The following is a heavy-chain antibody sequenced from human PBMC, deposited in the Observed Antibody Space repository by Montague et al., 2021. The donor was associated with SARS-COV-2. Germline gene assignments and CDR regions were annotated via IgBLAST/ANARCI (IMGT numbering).Heavy chain of an antibody. CDR1: GGSFSGYY. Sequence: SETLSLTCAVYGGSFSGYYWSWIRQPPGKGLEWIGEINHSGSTNCNPSLKSRVTISVDTSKNQFSLKLSSVTAADTAVYYCARALSGITMIVVVKTYYYYGMDVWGQGTTVTVSS. CDR3: ARALSGITMIVVVKTYYYYGMDV. CDR2: INHSGST. V-gene: IGHV4-34*01. J-gene: IGHJ6*02. D-gene: IGHD3-22*01.